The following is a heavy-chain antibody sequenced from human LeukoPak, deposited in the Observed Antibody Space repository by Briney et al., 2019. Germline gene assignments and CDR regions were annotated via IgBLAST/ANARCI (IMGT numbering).Heavy chain of an antibody. D-gene: IGHD3-3*01. Sequence: GESLRLSCAASGVSFSRDRKSWGRQGPRKGVGWVSSIKLDGSEKYYVDSVKGRFTISRDNAKNSLYLQMNSLRAEDTAVYYCARDRILRFLEWEAGMDVWGQGTTVTVSS. CDR3: ARDRILRFLEWEAGMDV. CDR1: GVSFSRDR. CDR2: IKLDGSEK. V-gene: IGHV3-7*01. J-gene: IGHJ6*02.